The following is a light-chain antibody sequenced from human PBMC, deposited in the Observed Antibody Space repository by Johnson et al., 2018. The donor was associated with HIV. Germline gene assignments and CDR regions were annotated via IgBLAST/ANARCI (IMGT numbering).Light chain of an antibody. CDR2: ENS. CDR1: SSNIGNNY. V-gene: IGLV1-51*02. J-gene: IGLJ1*01. CDR3: GTWDSSLSAGV. Sequence: QSVLTQPPSVSAAPGQKVTIPCSGSSSNIGNNYVSWYQQLPGTAPKLLIYENSKRPSGIPDRFSGSKSGTSATLGITGLQTGDEADYYCGTWDSSLSAGVFGTGTKVTVL.